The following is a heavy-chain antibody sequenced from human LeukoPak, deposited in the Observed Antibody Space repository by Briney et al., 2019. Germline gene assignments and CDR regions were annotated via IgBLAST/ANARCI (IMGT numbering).Heavy chain of an antibody. CDR2: IYSGGST. D-gene: IGHD3-22*01. CDR3: ARDLTPRRNYDNSGYQVVSAF. Sequence: GGSLRLSCAASGFTVSSNYMSWVRQAPGKGLQWVSVIYSGGSTYYADSVKGRFTISRDNSKNTLYLQMNSLRAADTPVYYCARDLTPRRNYDNSGYQVVSAFWGQGTLVTVSS. J-gene: IGHJ4*02. V-gene: IGHV3-53*01. CDR1: GFTVSSNY.